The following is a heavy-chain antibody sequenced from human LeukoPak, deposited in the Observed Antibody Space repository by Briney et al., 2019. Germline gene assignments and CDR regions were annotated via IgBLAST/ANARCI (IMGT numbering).Heavy chain of an antibody. Sequence: SETLSLTCTVSGDSISSGDYYWGWIRQPPGKGLEWIGSIYYSGSTYYNPSLKSRVTISVDTSKNQFSLKLSSVTAADTAVYYCARDSTVYSDYWGQGTLVTVSP. J-gene: IGHJ4*02. V-gene: IGHV4-39*07. CDR3: ARDSTVYSDY. D-gene: IGHD4-17*01. CDR1: GDSISSGDYY. CDR2: IYYSGST.